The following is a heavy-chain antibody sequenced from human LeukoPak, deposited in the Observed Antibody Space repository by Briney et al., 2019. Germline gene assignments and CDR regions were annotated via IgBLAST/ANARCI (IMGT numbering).Heavy chain of an antibody. CDR3: ARELDVGTAMVNPGSLRH. V-gene: IGHV3-30*09. CDR1: GFTFSNYA. CDR2: ISYDGSNK. D-gene: IGHD5-18*01. Sequence: GGSLRLSCADSGFTFSNYAMHWVRQAPGKGLEWVALISYDGSNKFYADSVKARFAISRDNSKNTLYLQMNNLIAQDTAVYYCARELDVGTAMVNPGSLRHWGQGTLVTVSS. J-gene: IGHJ4*02.